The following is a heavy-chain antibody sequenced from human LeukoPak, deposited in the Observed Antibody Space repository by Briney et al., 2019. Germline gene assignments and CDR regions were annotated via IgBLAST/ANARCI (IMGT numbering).Heavy chain of an antibody. CDR3: ARDRIGQRGWFDP. D-gene: IGHD3-10*01. J-gene: IGHJ5*02. Sequence: SETLSLTCAVSGGSISSSNWWSWVRQPPGKGLEWIGEIYHSGSTNYNPSLKSRVTISVDKSKNQFSLKLSSVTAADTAVYYCARDRIGQRGWFDPWGQGTLVTVSS. CDR2: IYHSGST. V-gene: IGHV4-4*02. CDR1: GGSISSSNW.